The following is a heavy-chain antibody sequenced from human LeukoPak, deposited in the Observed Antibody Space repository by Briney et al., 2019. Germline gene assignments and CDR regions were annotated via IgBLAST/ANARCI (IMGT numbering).Heavy chain of an antibody. CDR3: ARALRLNGDYGYRVPFYHH. J-gene: IGHJ1*01. Sequence: SQTLSLTCTVSGGSISSGGYYWNWIRQHPGKGLEWIGYIYYSGSTYYNPSLKSRVTISVDTSKNQFSLKLSSVTAADTAVYYCARALRLNGDYGYRVPFYHHWGQGTLVTVSS. CDR2: IYYSGST. V-gene: IGHV4-31*03. D-gene: IGHD4-17*01. CDR1: GGSISSGGYY.